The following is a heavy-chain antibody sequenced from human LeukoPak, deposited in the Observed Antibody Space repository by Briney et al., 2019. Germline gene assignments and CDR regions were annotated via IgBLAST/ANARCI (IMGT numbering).Heavy chain of an antibody. J-gene: IGHJ3*02. CDR3: ARQRSTAYYDSSGLPYDAFDI. D-gene: IGHD3-22*01. CDR1: GGSFSIYY. CDR2: IYPGDSDT. V-gene: IGHV5-51*01. Sequence: ETLSLTCTVSGGSFSIYYWTWLRQPAGKGLEWMGIIYPGDSDTTYSPSFQGQVTISADKSITTGYLQWRSLKASDTAMYYCARQRSTAYYDSSGLPYDAFDIWGQGTMVTVSS.